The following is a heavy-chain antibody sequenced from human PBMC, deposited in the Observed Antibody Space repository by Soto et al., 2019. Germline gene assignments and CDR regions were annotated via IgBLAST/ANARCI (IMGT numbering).Heavy chain of an antibody. Sequence: ASVKVSCKASGYTFTSYAMHWVRQAPGQRLEWMGWINAGNGNTKYSQKFQGRVTITRDTSASTAYMELSSLRSEDTAVYYCARGRASTDYYYYGMDVWGQGTTVTVSS. CDR1: GYTFTSYA. CDR3: ARGRASTDYYYYGMDV. D-gene: IGHD2-2*01. J-gene: IGHJ6*02. CDR2: INAGNGNT. V-gene: IGHV1-3*01.